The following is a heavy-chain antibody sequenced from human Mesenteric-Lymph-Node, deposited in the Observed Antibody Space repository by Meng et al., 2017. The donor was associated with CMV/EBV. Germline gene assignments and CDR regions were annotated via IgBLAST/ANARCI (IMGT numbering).Heavy chain of an antibody. CDR2: IYNSGST. CDR3: ASIGDYYDSKSVDY. CDR1: GGSISDYY. Sequence: SETLSLTCTVSGGSISDYYWSWIRQPPGKGLEWIGSIYNSGSTYYNPSLKSRVTISRDTSKKQFSLKLNSVTAADTAVYYCASIGDYYDSKSVDYWGQGTLVTVSS. J-gene: IGHJ4*02. D-gene: IGHD3-22*01. V-gene: IGHV4-59*01.